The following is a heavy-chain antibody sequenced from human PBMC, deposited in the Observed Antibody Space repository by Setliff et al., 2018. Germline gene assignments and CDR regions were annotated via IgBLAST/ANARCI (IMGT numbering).Heavy chain of an antibody. CDR1: GFTFSSHW. J-gene: IGHJ4*02. CDR3: ARASKGLYCGSDCFYTFDS. D-gene: IGHD2-21*02. V-gene: IGHV3-7*01. CDR2: INQDGSET. Sequence: GGSLRVSCAASGFTFSSHWMTWVRQAPGKGLEWVANINQDGSETYYVDSLKGRFSVSRDNGKNSLYLQMNSLRAEDTAVYYCARASKGLYCGSDCFYTFDSWGPGTLVTVSS.